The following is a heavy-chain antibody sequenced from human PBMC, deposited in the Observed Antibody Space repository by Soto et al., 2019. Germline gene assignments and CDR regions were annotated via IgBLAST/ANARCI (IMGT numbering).Heavy chain of an antibody. CDR1: GGSFSGYY. CDR3: ARRQDIVATFDY. D-gene: IGHD5-12*01. V-gene: IGHV4-34*01. J-gene: IGHJ4*02. CDR2: INHNGNT. Sequence: QVQLQQWGAELLKPSETLSLTCAVYGGSFSGYYWSWIRQPPGKGLEWIGEINHNGNTNNNPSLKSRVTTSVDTSKKQFSLKLSSVTAADTAVYYCARRQDIVATFDYWGRGALVTVSS.